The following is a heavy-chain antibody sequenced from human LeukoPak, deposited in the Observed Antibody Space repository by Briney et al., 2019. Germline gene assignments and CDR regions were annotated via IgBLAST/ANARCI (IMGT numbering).Heavy chain of an antibody. D-gene: IGHD2/OR15-2a*01. CDR1: GFTFSDYY. CDR2: ISSSGSTI. V-gene: IGHV3-11*04. CDR3: ARDPILSPNPIDY. J-gene: IGHJ4*02. Sequence: PGGSLRLSCAASGFTFSDYYMSWIRQAPGKGLEWVSYISSSGSTIYYADSVKGRFTISRDNAKNSLYLQMNSLRAEDTAVYYCARDPILSPNPIDYWGQGTLVTVSS.